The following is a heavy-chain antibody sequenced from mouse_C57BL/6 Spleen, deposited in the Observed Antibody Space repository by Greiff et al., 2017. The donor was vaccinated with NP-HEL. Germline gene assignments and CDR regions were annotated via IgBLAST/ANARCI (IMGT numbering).Heavy chain of an antibody. CDR3: AREGGSNFPYAMDY. D-gene: IGHD2-5*01. CDR1: GFTFSDYY. Sequence: EVQVVESEGGLVQPGSSMKLSCTASGFTFSDYYMAWVRQVPEKGLEWVANINYDGSSTYYLDSLKSRFIISRDNAKNILYLQMSSLKSEDTATYYCAREGGSNFPYAMDYWGQGTSVTVSS. CDR2: INYDGSST. V-gene: IGHV5-16*01. J-gene: IGHJ4*01.